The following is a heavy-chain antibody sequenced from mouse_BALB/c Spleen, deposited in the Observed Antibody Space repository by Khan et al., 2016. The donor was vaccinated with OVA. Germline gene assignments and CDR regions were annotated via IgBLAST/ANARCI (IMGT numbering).Heavy chain of an antibody. J-gene: IGHJ4*01. CDR2: IWGGGST. CDR3: AKGVLCYYFALDY. CDR1: GFSLTDYG. V-gene: IGHV2-6-5*01. Sequence: QVQLKQSGPGLVAPSQSLSITCTVSGFSLTDYGVSWIRQPPGKGLEWLGVIWGGGSTYYNSALKSRLSISKDNSKSQVLLKMSSLQTDDTAMYDCAKGVLCYYFALDYWGQGTSVTVSS.